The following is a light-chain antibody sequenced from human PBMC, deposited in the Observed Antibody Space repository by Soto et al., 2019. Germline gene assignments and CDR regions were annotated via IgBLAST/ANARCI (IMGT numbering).Light chain of an antibody. Sequence: QLVLTQPPSASGTPGQRVTISWSGSSSNIGSHAVTWYQHLPGTAPKLLIYGQNQRPAGVPDRFSGSKSGTSASLAISGLQSEDEPDYYCAVCDDSLAGRVFGGGTKVTVL. J-gene: IGLJ2*01. V-gene: IGLV1-44*01. CDR1: SSNIGSHA. CDR3: AVCDDSLAGRV. CDR2: GQN.